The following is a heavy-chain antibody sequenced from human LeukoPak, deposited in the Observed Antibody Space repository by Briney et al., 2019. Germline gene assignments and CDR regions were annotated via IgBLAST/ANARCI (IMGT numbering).Heavy chain of an antibody. CDR3: ARLRDGYFDY. J-gene: IGHJ4*02. D-gene: IGHD5-24*01. V-gene: IGHV5-51*01. CDR1: GYSSTKYC. Sequence: GESLKISCKGSGYSSTKYCIGWVRQMPGKGLEWMGIVYLDDSDIKYSPSFEGQVTISADKSISTAYLQWTSLRASDTAMYYCARLRDGYFDYWGQGTLVTVSS. CDR2: VYLDDSDI.